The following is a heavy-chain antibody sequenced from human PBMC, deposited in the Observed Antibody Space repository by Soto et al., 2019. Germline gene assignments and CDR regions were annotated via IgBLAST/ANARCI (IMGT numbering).Heavy chain of an antibody. Sequence: QVQLVQSGAEVKHPGASMKVSSKASGYTLTGHYMHWVRQAPGQGLEWLGWINPNSGGTNYAQNFQGRVTMTRDTSISTAYMELSRLTSVDTAVYFCARDDGTTSGVDSWGQGTLVIVSS. CDR1: GYTLTGHY. J-gene: IGHJ4*02. CDR2: INPNSGGT. D-gene: IGHD1-7*01. CDR3: ARDDGTTSGVDS. V-gene: IGHV1-2*02.